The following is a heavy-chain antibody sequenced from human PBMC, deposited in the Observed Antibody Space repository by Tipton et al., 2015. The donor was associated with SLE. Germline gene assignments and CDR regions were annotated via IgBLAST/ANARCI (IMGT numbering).Heavy chain of an antibody. CDR2: IYYSGST. Sequence: TLSLTCTVSGGSISSSSYYWGWIRQPPGKGLEWIGSIYYSGSTYYNPSLKSRVTISVDTSKNQFSLKLSSVTAADTAVYYCASSYYYGSGSYYPLDYWGQGTLVTVSS. V-gene: IGHV4-39*07. CDR1: GGSISSSSYY. CDR3: ASSYYYGSGSYYPLDY. J-gene: IGHJ4*02. D-gene: IGHD3-10*01.